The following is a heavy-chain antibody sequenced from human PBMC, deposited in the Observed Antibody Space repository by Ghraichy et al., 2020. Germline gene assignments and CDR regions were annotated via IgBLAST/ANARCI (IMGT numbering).Heavy chain of an antibody. CDR3: GGTARYYYGLDM. V-gene: IGHV4-59*08. CDR2: THYSGST. CDR1: GGSITTFY. Sequence: ETLSLTCTVSGGSITTFYWNWIRQPPGKGLEWIGYTHYSGSTNYNPSLKSRVTISVDTSKNQFSLKLSSVTAADTAVYYCGGTARYYYGLDMWGQGTTVTVSS. D-gene: IGHD6-25*01. J-gene: IGHJ6*02.